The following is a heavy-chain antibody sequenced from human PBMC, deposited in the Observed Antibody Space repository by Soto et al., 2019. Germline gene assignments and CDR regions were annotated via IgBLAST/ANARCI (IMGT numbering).Heavy chain of an antibody. CDR3: ARGGLSTRTFDY. CDR2: IYPSDSDA. Sequence: GESLKISCKGCGYNFAGYWIAWVRQMPGKGLELMGIIYPSDSDARYRPSFQGQVTISADKSISSAYLQWSSLRASDTAMYYCARGGLSTRTFDYWGQGTPVTVSS. CDR1: GYNFAGYW. J-gene: IGHJ4*02. D-gene: IGHD1-1*01. V-gene: IGHV5-51*01.